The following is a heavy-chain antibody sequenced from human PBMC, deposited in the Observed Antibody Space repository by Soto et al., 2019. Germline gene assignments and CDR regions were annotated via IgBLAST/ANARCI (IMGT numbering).Heavy chain of an antibody. CDR3: ARDYAGNSGHYDF. V-gene: IGHV4-4*02. CDR2: IFRSGYT. CDR1: DGSIYSDDL. D-gene: IGHD3-22*01. J-gene: IGHJ4*02. Sequence: PSETHCVTCSVADGSIYSDDLWSWVRKSPGKGLEWIGEIFRSGYTNYSPSLTGRVTMSIDKSKNQFSLTLTSATAADTAIYFCARDYAGNSGHYDFWGQGTLVTVSS.